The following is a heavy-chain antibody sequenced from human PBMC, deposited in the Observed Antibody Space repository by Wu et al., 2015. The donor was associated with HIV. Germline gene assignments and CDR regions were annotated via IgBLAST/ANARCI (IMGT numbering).Heavy chain of an antibody. CDR2: IIPFLGTT. CDR3: ARDGRLVRNYYYYGMDV. D-gene: IGHD6-19*01. J-gene: IGHJ6*02. Sequence: QVQLVQSGAEVKKPGSSVKVSCRASGGTFNRYSINWVRQAPGQGLEWMGNIIPFLGTTNYAQRFQGRVTFITDTSTTTVYMDLTSLTFEDTAMYYCARDGRLVRNYYYYGMDVWGQGTTVTVSS. V-gene: IGHV1-69*05. CDR1: GGTFNRYS.